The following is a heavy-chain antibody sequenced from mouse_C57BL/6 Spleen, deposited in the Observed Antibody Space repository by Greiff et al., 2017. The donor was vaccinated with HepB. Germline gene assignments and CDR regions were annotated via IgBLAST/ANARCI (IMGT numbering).Heavy chain of an antibody. J-gene: IGHJ4*01. CDR3: ARTYNYGSSYAMDY. D-gene: IGHD1-1*01. Sequence: EVQRVESGGGLVKPGGSLKLSCAASGFTFSDYGMHWVRQAPEKGLEWVAYISSGSSTIYYADTVKGRFPISRDNAKNTLFLQMTSLRSEDTAMYYCARTYNYGSSYAMDYWGQGPSVTVSS. CDR1: GFTFSDYG. V-gene: IGHV5-17*01. CDR2: ISSGSSTI.